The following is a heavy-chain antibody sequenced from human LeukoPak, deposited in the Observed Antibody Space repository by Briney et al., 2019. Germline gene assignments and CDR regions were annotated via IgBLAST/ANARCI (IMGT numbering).Heavy chain of an antibody. D-gene: IGHD3-10*02. Sequence: PGGSLRLSCAASGITFNNYAMTWVRQAPGKGLEWVSVISDSGGTTYYADSVKGRFTISRDNSKNSLYLQMNSLRAEDTAVYYCARGSVRFDYWGQGTLVTVSS. V-gene: IGHV3-23*01. CDR2: ISDSGGTT. J-gene: IGHJ4*02. CDR1: GITFNNYA. CDR3: ARGSVRFDY.